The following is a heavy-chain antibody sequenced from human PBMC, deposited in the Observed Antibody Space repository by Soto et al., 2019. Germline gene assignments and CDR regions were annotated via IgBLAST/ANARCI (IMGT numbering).Heavy chain of an antibody. CDR2: FDPEDGET. D-gene: IGHD3-10*01. J-gene: IGHJ6*02. V-gene: IGHV1-24*01. CDR3: ATGPPIWFGESYYGMDV. Sequence: ASVKVSCKVSGYTLTELSMHWVRQAPGKGLEWMGGFDPEDGETIYAQKFQGRVTMTEGTSTDTAYMELSSLRSEDTAVYYCATGPPIWFGESYYGMDVWGQGTTVTVSS. CDR1: GYTLTELS.